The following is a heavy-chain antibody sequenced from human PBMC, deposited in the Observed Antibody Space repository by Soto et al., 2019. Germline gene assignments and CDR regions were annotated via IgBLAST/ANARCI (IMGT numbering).Heavy chain of an antibody. Sequence: QPGGSLRLSCAASGFTFSDHYMDWVRQAAGKGLEWVGRSRNKANSYTTEYAASVKGRFTISRDESKNLLYLQMNSLKTEDTAVYYCARVQFSRPPYALDIWGQGTTVTVSS. CDR1: GFTFSDHY. CDR3: ARVQFSRPPYALDI. J-gene: IGHJ3*02. CDR2: SRNKANSYTT. V-gene: IGHV3-72*01.